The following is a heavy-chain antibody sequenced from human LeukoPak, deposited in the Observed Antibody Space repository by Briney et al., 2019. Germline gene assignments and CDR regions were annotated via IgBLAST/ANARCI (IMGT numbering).Heavy chain of an antibody. Sequence: SETLSHTCTVSGGSISSYYWSWIRQPPGKGLEWIGYIFYSGSTNYNPSLESRVTISVDTSKNQFSLNLSSVTAADTAVYYCARHGSSLAAAIKWGQGTLVTVSS. J-gene: IGHJ4*02. D-gene: IGHD6-13*01. CDR2: IFYSGST. CDR3: ARHGSSLAAAIK. V-gene: IGHV4-59*08. CDR1: GGSISSYY.